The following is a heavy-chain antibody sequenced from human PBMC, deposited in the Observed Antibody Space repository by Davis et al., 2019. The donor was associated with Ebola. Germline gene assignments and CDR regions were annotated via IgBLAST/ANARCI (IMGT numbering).Heavy chain of an antibody. Sequence: SGPTLVKPTETLTLTCTVSGVSLSNPTMGVSWIRQPPGKALEWLAHIFSTDEKSYSTSLKSRLTISKDTSKSQVVLTMTNVDPVDTATYYCARKGITSYYLDFWGQGTLVTVSS. D-gene: IGHD3-10*01. CDR3: ARKGITSYYLDF. J-gene: IGHJ4*02. V-gene: IGHV2-26*01. CDR1: GVSLSNPTMG. CDR2: IFSTDEK.